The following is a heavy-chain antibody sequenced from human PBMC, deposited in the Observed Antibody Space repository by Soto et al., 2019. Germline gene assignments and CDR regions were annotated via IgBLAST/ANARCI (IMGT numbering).Heavy chain of an antibody. CDR3: ARGGTQYYYDSSCYYYY. CDR2: ISSSGSTI. D-gene: IGHD3-22*01. V-gene: IGHV3-48*03. J-gene: IGHJ4*02. Sequence: GGSLRLSCAAYGFTFSSYEMNWVRQAPGKGLEWVSYISSSGSTIYYADSVKGRFTISRDNAKNSLYLQMNSLRAEDTAVYYCARGGTQYYYDSSCYYYYWGQGTLVTVSS. CDR1: GFTFSSYE.